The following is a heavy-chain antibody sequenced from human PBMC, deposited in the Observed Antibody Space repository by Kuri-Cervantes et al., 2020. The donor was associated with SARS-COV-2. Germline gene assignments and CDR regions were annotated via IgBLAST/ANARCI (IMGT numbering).Heavy chain of an antibody. CDR2: ISAYNGNT. CDR3: AREAAMATGDYYYYMDV. V-gene: IGHV1-18*01. D-gene: IGHD5-18*01. CDR1: GYTFTSYG. Sequence: ASVKVSCKASGYTFTSYGIRWVRQAPGQGLEWMGWISAYNGNTNYAQKLQGRVTMTRDTSISTAYMELSRLRSDDTAVYYCAREAAMATGDYYYYMDVWGKGTTVTVSS. J-gene: IGHJ6*03.